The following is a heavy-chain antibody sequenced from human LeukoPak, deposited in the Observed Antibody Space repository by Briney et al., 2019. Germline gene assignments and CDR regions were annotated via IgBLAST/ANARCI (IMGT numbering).Heavy chain of an antibody. CDR1: GGSISSGSYY. CDR3: ARREGYDSSGYYYFYFDY. Sequence: SETLSLTCTVSGGSISSGSYYWSWIRQPAGKGLEWIGRIYTSGSTNYNPSLKSRVTISVDTSKNQFSLKLSSVTAADTAVYYCARREGYDSSGYYYFYFDYWGQGTLVTVSS. J-gene: IGHJ4*02. V-gene: IGHV4-61*02. D-gene: IGHD3-22*01. CDR2: IYTSGST.